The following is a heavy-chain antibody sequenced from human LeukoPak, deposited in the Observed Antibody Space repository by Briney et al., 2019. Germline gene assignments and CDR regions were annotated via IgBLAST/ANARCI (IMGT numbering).Heavy chain of an antibody. CDR2: ISYDGSNK. Sequence: GGSLRLSCAASGFTFSTYGMHWVRQPPGKGLEWVAVISYDGSNKYYADSVKGRFTISRDNSNNTLYLQMNSLRVEDTAVYYCAKDRWASMVRGITYYDYWGQGTLVTVSS. V-gene: IGHV3-30*18. CDR3: AKDRWASMVRGITYYDY. CDR1: GFTFSTYG. D-gene: IGHD3-10*01. J-gene: IGHJ4*02.